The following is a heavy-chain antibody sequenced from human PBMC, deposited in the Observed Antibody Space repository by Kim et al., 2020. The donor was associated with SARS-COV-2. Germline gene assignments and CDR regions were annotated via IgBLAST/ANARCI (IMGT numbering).Heavy chain of an antibody. J-gene: IGHJ4*02. CDR2: IKSKTDGGTT. CDR1: GFTFSNAW. V-gene: IGHV3-15*01. D-gene: IGHD1-7*01. CDR3: TTDTQSTGTTLVDY. Sequence: GGSLRLSCAASGFTFSNAWMSWVRQAPGKGLEWVGRIKSKTDGGTTDYAAPVKGRFTISRDDSKNTLYLQMNSLKTEDTAVYYCTTDTQSTGTTLVDYWGQGTLVTVSS.